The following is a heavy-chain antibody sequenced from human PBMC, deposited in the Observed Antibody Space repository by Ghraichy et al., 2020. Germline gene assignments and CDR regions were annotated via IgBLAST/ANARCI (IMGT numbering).Heavy chain of an antibody. CDR3: ARGVVVVGANGGGGHATFDI. D-gene: IGHD1-26*01. J-gene: IGHJ3*02. V-gene: IGHV4-34*01. CDR2: INHSGST. Sequence: SETLSRTCAVYGGSFSGYYWSWIRQPPGKGLEWIGEINHSGSTNYNPSLKSRVTISVDTSKNQFSLKLSSVTAADTAVYYCARGVVVVGANGGGGHATFDIWGQGTMVTVSS. CDR1: GGSFSGYY.